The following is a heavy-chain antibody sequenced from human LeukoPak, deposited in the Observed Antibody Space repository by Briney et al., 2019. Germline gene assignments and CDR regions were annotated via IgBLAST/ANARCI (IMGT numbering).Heavy chain of an antibody. CDR1: GYTFTSYY. CDR2: INPSGGST. J-gene: IGHJ4*02. Sequence: ASVKVSCXASGYTFTSYYMHWVRQAPGQGLEWMEIINPSGGSTSYAQKFQGRVTMTRDTSTSTVYMELSSLRSEDTAVYYCARDGIAAAGTPYYFDYWGQGTLVTVSS. D-gene: IGHD6-13*01. V-gene: IGHV1-46*01. CDR3: ARDGIAAAGTPYYFDY.